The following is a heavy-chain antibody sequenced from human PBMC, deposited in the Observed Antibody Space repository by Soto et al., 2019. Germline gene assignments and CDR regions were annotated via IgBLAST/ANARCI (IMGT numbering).Heavy chain of an antibody. CDR2: IYHAGSV. J-gene: IGHJ6*02. V-gene: IGHV4-38-2*01. CDR3: ARTFDYYGMDV. Sequence: PSETLSLTCAVSGYSIGSGYYLAWIRQSPGKGLEWIGSIYHAGSVYYNPSLNGRVALSMDTSKNHFSLKLTSVTAADTAVYYCARTFDYYGMDVWGQGTTVTVS. CDR1: GYSIGSGYY.